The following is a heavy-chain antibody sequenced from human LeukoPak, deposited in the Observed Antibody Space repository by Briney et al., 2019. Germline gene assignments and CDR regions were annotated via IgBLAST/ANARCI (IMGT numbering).Heavy chain of an antibody. Sequence: SETLSLTCTVSGGSISSGSYYGSWIRQPAGKGLEWIGRIYTSGSTNYNPSLKSRVTISVDTSKNQFSLKLSSVTAADTAVYYCARDGWFGELTSWGQGTLVTVSS. CDR1: GGSISSGSYY. CDR3: ARDGWFGELTS. J-gene: IGHJ5*02. CDR2: IYTSGST. D-gene: IGHD3-10*01. V-gene: IGHV4-61*02.